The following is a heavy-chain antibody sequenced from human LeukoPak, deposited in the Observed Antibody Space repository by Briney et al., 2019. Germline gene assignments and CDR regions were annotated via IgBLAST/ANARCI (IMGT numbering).Heavy chain of an antibody. V-gene: IGHV1-3*01. CDR3: ARWAGGSGWYFFDY. D-gene: IGHD6-19*01. Sequence: GGSVRVSCKASGYTFTSYAMHWVGQAPGQRLEWMGWINAGNGNTKYSQKFQGRVTITRDTSASTAYMELSSLRSEDTAVYYCARWAGGSGWYFFDYGGQGTLVTVSS. CDR2: INAGNGNT. J-gene: IGHJ4*02. CDR1: GYTFTSYA.